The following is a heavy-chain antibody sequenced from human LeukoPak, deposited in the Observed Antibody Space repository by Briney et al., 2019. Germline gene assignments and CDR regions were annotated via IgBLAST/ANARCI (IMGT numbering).Heavy chain of an antibody. Sequence: ASVKVSCKASGYTFTGYYMHWVRQAPGQGLEWMGWINPNSGGTNYAQKFQGRVTMTRDTSISTAYMELSRLRSDDTAVYYCARDEVTMVRGVTLSPGYWGQGTLATVSS. J-gene: IGHJ4*02. CDR2: INPNSGGT. D-gene: IGHD3-10*01. V-gene: IGHV1-2*02. CDR1: GYTFTGYY. CDR3: ARDEVTMVRGVTLSPGY.